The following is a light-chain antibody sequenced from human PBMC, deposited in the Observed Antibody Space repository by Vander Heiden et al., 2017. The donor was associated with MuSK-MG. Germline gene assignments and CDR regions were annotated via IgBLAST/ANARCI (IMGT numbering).Light chain of an antibody. J-gene: IGKJ1*01. CDR2: AAS. Sequence: DIQMTQSPSSLSASVGDRVTITCRASQSISSYLNWYQQKPGKAPKLLIYAASSLQSGVPSRFSGSGSGTDFTLTMRSLQPEDFATYYCQQSSGTPRTFRPGTKVEIK. CDR3: QQSSGTPRT. CDR1: QSISSY. V-gene: IGKV1-39*01.